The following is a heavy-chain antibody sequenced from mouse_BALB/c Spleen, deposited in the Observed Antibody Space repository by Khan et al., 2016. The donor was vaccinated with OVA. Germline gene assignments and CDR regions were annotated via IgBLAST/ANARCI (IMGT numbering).Heavy chain of an antibody. CDR3: ARMAGK. CDR1: GLNIKDTY. J-gene: IGHJ2*01. Sequence: LLQTGATVKLPCTAFGLNIKDTYMPWLKQWPEQGLEGIGRIDTSHGKIKYDPKIQGKATITADTSSNTAYLQLSSLTSEDTAFYYCARMAGKWGQGTTLTVSS. CDR2: IDTSHGKI. V-gene: IGHV14-3*02.